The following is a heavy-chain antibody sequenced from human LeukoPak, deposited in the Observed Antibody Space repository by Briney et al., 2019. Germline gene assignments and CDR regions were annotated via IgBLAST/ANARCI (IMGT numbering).Heavy chain of an antibody. CDR2: MSFDESSK. CDR1: GFTFRSYA. D-gene: IGHD1-26*01. CDR3: VRSRIWEVLSSFDL. V-gene: IGHV3-30*04. Sequence: GGSLRLSCAASGFTFRSYAMHWVRQAPGKGLEWVALMSFDESSKDYADSVKGRFTISRDNSNDTLFLQMSSLRADDTALYYCVRSRIWEVLSSFDLWGQGALVIASS. J-gene: IGHJ4*02.